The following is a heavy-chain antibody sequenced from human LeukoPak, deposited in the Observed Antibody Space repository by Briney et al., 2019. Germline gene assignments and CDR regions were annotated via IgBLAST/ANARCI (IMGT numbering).Heavy chain of an antibody. J-gene: IGHJ3*02. CDR3: ARDPATLDDDAFDI. D-gene: IGHD5-12*01. CDR1: GFTFSSYS. V-gene: IGHV3-21*01. Sequence: GESLRLSCAASGFTFSSYSMNWVRQAPGKGLEWVSSISSSSSYIYYADSVKGRFTISRDNAKNSLYLQMNSLRAEDTAVYYCARDPATLDDDAFDIWGQGTMVTVSS. CDR2: ISSSSSYI.